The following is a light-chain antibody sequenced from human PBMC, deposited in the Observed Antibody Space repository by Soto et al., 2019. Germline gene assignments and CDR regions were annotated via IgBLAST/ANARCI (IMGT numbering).Light chain of an antibody. CDR2: SGS. CDR1: QDINVY. CDR3: QHAYVAPYS. V-gene: IGKV1-39*01. J-gene: IGKJ2*03. Sequence: DIQMTQSPSSLSASLGDTVTITCRASQDINVYLNWYQQKPGEVPKLLIYSGSTLHSGVPSRFTGSGSETDFTLTIRSLQPEDFATYYCQHAYVAPYSFXQGTKVDIK.